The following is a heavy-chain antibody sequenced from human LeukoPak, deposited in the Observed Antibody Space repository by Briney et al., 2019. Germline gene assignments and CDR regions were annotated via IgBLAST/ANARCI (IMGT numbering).Heavy chain of an antibody. CDR2: INGDGSSK. D-gene: IGHD3-10*01. Sequence: GGSLRLSCAASGFTFRTYWMHWVRQVPGKGLVWVSRINGDGSSKAYVGSVKGRFTISRDNVKNTLYLQMDSLRAEDTGVYYCAAAYYGSGSYTSWFDPWGQGTLVTVSS. J-gene: IGHJ5*02. V-gene: IGHV3-74*01. CDR1: GFTFRTYW. CDR3: AAAYYGSGSYTSWFDP.